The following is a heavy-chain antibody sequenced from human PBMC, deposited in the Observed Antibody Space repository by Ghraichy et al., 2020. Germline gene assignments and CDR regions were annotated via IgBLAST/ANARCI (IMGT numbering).Heavy chain of an antibody. CDR2: ISSSGDTK. V-gene: IGHV3-11*01. J-gene: IGHJ4*02. CDR1: GFTFSDYY. D-gene: IGHD4-11*01. Sequence: GGSLRLSCAASGFTFSDYYMSWIRQAPGKGLEWVSYISSSGDTKYYADSVKGRFTISRDNAKNSLYLQMNSLRADDTAVYYCARYPNDYSNYYFDYWGQGTLVTVSS. CDR3: ARYPNDYSNYYFDY.